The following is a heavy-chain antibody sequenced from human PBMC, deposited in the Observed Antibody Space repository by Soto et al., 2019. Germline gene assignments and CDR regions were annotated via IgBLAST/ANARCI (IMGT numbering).Heavy chain of an antibody. CDR1: GGTFSSYA. Sequence: QVHLVQSGAEVKKPGSSVKVSCKASGGTFSSYAISWVRQAPGHGLEWMGGIIPMFGTANYAQKFQGRVTITADESTTTAYMELTSLRSEDTAVYYCAREKDFLDWFDYWGQGTLVTVSS. J-gene: IGHJ4*02. V-gene: IGHV1-69*12. D-gene: IGHD3-3*01. CDR2: IIPMFGTA. CDR3: AREKDFLDWFDY.